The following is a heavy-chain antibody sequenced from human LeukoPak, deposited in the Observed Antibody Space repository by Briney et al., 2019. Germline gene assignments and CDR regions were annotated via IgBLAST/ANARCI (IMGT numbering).Heavy chain of an antibody. CDR2: ISGSGGST. J-gene: IGHJ4*02. V-gene: IGHV3-23*01. D-gene: IGHD3-10*01. CDR1: GFTFSSYA. CDR3: AKDLLLWFGELFFGYYFDY. Sequence: GGPLRLSCAASGFTFSSYAMSWVRQAPGKGLEWVSAISGSGGSTYYADSVKGRFTISRDNSKNTLYLQMNSLRAEDTAVYYCAKDLLLWFGELFFGYYFDYWGQGTLVTVSS.